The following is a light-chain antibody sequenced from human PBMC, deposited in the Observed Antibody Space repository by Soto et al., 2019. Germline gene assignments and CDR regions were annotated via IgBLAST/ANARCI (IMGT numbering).Light chain of an antibody. CDR2: VAS. J-gene: IGKJ5*01. CDR3: QQANSFPIS. Sequence: DIQMTQSPSTLSASVGDRVTITCRASQPISNWLAWYQQKPGKAPKLLIYVASALHSGVPSRFSGSGSGTDFTLTIRSLQPEDFETSYCQQANSFPISFGQGTRLEIK. V-gene: IGKV1-12*01. CDR1: QPISNW.